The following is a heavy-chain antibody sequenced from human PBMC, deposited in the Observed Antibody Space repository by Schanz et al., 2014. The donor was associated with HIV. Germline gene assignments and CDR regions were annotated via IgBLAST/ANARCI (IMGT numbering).Heavy chain of an antibody. J-gene: IGHJ4*02. CDR3: ARNQYQMLPFDF. Sequence: QVQLVQSGAEVKMPGASVKVSCKASGYSFTGYYIHWVRQAPGQGLEWMGWINPTNGKTFYTQKFRGRVTMTRDTSVNTASMEVSRLMSDDTAVYYCARNQYQMLPFDFWGQGTLVTVSS. V-gene: IGHV1-2*02. CDR2: INPTNGKT. D-gene: IGHD2-15*01. CDR1: GYSFTGYY.